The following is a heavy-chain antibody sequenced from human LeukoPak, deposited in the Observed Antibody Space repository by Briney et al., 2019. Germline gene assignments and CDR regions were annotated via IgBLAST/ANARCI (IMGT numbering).Heavy chain of an antibody. V-gene: IGHV4-34*01. Sequence: PSESLSLACAVYGRSLSVYYSTWIRQSPGKGVEWIGEISHSGSTNSTPSLKSRVSLSQYTRKNKFSPKYRSVTPAGTAVYFSARPKYSSSLYFDSCGEGTLVTVSS. CDR3: ARPKYSSSLYFDS. CDR2: ISHSGST. CDR1: GRSLSVYY. J-gene: IGHJ4*02. D-gene: IGHD6-13*01.